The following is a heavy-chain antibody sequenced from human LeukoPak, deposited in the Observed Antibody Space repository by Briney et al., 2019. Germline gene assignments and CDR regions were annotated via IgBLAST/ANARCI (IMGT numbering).Heavy chain of an antibody. D-gene: IGHD6-13*01. V-gene: IGHV3-23*01. CDR3: TLGSLYSSNWYGDY. CDR2: ISGDGGST. J-gene: IGHJ4*02. Sequence: SGGSLRLSCAASGFSFDTYAMTWVRQAPGKGLEWVSGISGDGGSTYYAVSVKGRFTISRDNSKNTLYLQMNGLRPEDTAVYYCTLGSLYSSNWYGDYWAQGTLVTVSS. CDR1: GFSFDTYA.